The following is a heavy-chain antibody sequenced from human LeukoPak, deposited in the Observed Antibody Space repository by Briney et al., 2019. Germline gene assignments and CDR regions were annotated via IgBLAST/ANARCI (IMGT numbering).Heavy chain of an antibody. CDR1: ILSLSIYW. V-gene: IGHV3-7*01. Sequence: GRCLSLSRALSILSLSIYWMVWVRHSPTRGLEWVANIKYEGRLKYYIESVTGRFTISRDNAKKSMSLQVDNVRAEDTAIYFFVRDAEPLNSRDAFDIWGERTMVTVS. J-gene: IGHJ3*02. CDR3: VRDAEPLNSRDAFDI. CDR2: IKYEGRLK. D-gene: IGHD1-14*01.